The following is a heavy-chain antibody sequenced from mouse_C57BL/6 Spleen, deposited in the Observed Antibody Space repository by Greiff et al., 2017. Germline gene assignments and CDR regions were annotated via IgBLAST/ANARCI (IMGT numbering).Heavy chain of an antibody. CDR1: GYSITSGYY. J-gene: IGHJ2*01. V-gene: IGHV3-6*01. CDR2: ISYDGSN. Sequence: EVQLLESGPGLVKPSQSLSLTCSVTGYSITSGYYWNWIRQFPGNKLEWMGYISYDGSNNYNPSLKNRISITRDTSKNQFFLKLNSVTTEDTATYYCARVWDVYYFDYWGQGTTLTVSS. D-gene: IGHD4-1*01. CDR3: ARVWDVYYFDY.